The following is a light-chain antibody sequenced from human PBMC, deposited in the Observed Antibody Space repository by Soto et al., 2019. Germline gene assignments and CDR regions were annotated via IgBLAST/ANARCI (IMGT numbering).Light chain of an antibody. V-gene: IGKV1-5*03. J-gene: IGKJ1*01. CDR2: KAS. CDR1: QSISNW. CDR3: QKYNSYSRT. Sequence: MPQSPPTVSMSPWERVTLTCRASQSISNWLAWYQQKPGKAPKLLIYKASSLESGVPSRFSGSGSGSDFTLTISSLQPDDLATYYCQKYNSYSRTFGQGTKVDIK.